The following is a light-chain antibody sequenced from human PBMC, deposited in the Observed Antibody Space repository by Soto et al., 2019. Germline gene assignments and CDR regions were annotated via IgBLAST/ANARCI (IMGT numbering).Light chain of an antibody. CDR1: SGSVSTANN. V-gene: IGLV8-61*01. Sequence: QTAVTQVSSFSVSPVGTVTLTCGLISGSVSTANNPNWYQQTPGQAPRTLIYSTSTRSSGVPDRFSGSIPGNKAALTITGAQADDESDYSCALFMGNGISVFGTGTKVTVL. CDR2: STS. CDR3: ALFMGNGISV. J-gene: IGLJ1*01.